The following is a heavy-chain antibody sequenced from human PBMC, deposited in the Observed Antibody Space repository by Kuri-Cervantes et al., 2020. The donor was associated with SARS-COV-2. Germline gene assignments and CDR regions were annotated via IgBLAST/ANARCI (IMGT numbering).Heavy chain of an antibody. V-gene: IGHV4-39*07. J-gene: IGHJ4*02. Sequence: SETLSLTCSVSGGSISSSGHYWGWVRQPPGKGLEWIGSIYFSGSTYYAPSLKSRVTISVDTPKNQFSLKLSSVTAADTAVYYCAREGYCSGGSCFDYWGQGALVTVSS. CDR2: IYFSGST. D-gene: IGHD2-15*01. CDR1: GGSISSSGHY. CDR3: AREGYCSGGSCFDY.